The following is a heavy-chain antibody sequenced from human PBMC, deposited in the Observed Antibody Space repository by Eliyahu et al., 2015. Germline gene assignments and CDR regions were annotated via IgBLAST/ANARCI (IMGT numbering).Heavy chain of an antibody. D-gene: IGHD5-12*01. J-gene: IGHJ5*02. CDR3: ARENRYSGYDWDSGWFDP. CDR1: GGTFSSYA. V-gene: IGHV1-69*01. CDR2: IIPIXGTA. Sequence: QVQLVQSGAEVKKPGSSVKVSCKASGGTFSSYAISWVRQAPGQGLEWMGGIIPIXGTANYAQKFQGRVTITADESTSTAYMELSSLRSEDTAVYYCARENRYSGYDWDSGWFDPWGQGTLVTVSS.